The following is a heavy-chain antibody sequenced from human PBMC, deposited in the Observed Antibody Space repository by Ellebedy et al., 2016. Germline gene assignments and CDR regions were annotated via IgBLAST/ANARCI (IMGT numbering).Heavy chain of an antibody. CDR2: MNPNSGNT. CDR1: GYTFTSYD. D-gene: IGHD2-15*01. CDR3: ARAEPHASCYDY. V-gene: IGHV1-8*01. J-gene: IGHJ4*02. Sequence: ASVKVSCXASGYTFTSYDINWVRQATGQGLEWMGWMNPNSGNTGYAQKFQGRVTMTRNTSISTAYMELSSLRSEDTAVYYCARAEPHASCYDYWGQGTLVTVSS.